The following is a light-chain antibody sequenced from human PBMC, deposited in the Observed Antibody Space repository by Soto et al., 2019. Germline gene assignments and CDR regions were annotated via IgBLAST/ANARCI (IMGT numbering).Light chain of an antibody. J-gene: IGKJ1*01. Sequence: PGERATLSCRASQSVNTTYIAWYQQKPGQAPRLLIYGAYTRATGIPARFSGSGSGTDFTLTISSLQSEDFAVYYCQHYNYWPPKTFGQGTKEDIK. CDR1: QSVNTT. CDR3: QHYNYWPPKT. CDR2: GAY. V-gene: IGKV3-15*01.